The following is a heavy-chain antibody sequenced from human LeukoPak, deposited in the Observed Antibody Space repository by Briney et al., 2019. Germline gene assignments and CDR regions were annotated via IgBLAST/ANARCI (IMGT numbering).Heavy chain of an antibody. J-gene: IGHJ2*01. CDR2: IYTSGST. CDR1: GGSISSYY. CDR3: ARDHYYYDSSRYGTTVWYFDL. D-gene: IGHD3-22*01. V-gene: IGHV4-4*07. Sequence: SETLSLTCTVSGGSISSYYWSWIRQPAGKGLEWIGRIYTSGSTNYNPSLKSRVTMSVDTSKNQFSLKLSSVTAADTAVYYCARDHYYYDSSRYGTTVWYFDLWGRGTLVTVSS.